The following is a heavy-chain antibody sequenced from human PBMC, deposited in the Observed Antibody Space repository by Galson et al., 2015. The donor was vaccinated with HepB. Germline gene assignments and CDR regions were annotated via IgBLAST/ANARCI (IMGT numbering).Heavy chain of an antibody. CDR1: GFTFSSYG. J-gene: IGHJ6*03. V-gene: IGHV3-33*01. D-gene: IGHD3-10*01. CDR3: ARKDGSGSYRDYYYVDV. CDR2: IWYDGSNK. Sequence: SLRLSCAASGFTFSSYGMHWVRQAPGKGLEWVAVIWYDGSNKYYADSVKGRFTISRGNSKNTLYLQMNSLRAEDTAVYYCARKDGSGSYRDYYYVDVWGKGTTVTVSS.